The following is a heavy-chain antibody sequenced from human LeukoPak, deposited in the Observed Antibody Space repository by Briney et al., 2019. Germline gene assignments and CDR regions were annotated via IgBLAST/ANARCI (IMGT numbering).Heavy chain of an antibody. D-gene: IGHD6-19*01. CDR3: AKDGRSTDWMDY. J-gene: IGHJ4*02. Sequence: GGSLRLSCAASGFTFSSYAMSWVRQAPEKGLEWVSLISDSGVNTFYADSVRGRFTISRDNSKNTLYLQMNSLRAEDTAVYYCAKDGRSTDWMDYWGQGTLVTVSS. CDR1: GFTFSSYA. CDR2: ISDSGVNT. V-gene: IGHV3-23*01.